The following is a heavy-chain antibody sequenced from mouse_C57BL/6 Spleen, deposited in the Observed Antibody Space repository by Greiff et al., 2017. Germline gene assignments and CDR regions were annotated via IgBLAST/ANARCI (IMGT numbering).Heavy chain of an antibody. J-gene: IGHJ2*01. CDR2: IRLKSDNYAT. CDR1: GFTFSNYW. D-gene: IGHD3-2*02. Sequence: EVQGVESGGGLVQPGGSMKLSCVASGFTFSNYWMNWVRQSPEKGLEWVAQIRLKSDNYATHYAESVKGRFTISRDDSKSSVYLQMNNLRAEDTGIYYCTGGSSGYWGQGTTLTVSS. CDR3: TGGSSGY. V-gene: IGHV6-3*01.